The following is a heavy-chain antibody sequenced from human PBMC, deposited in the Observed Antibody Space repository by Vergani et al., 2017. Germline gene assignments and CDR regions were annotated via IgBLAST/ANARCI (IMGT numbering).Heavy chain of an antibody. CDR2: IYYSGST. Sequence: QVQLQESGPGLVKPSETLSLTCTVSGGSISSYYWSWIRQPPGKGLEWIGYIYYSGSTNYNPSLKSRVTISVDTSKNQFSLKLSSVTAADTAVYYCAKDLGTPWHLISVSFDYWGQGTLVTVSS. CDR1: GGSISSYY. J-gene: IGHJ4*02. CDR3: AKDLGTPWHLISVSFDY. V-gene: IGHV4-59*01. D-gene: IGHD3-16*01.